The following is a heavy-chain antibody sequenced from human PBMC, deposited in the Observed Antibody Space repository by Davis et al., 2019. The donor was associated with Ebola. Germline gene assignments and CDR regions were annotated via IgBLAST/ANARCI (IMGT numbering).Heavy chain of an antibody. CDR3: AKAAAAGTGVFDY. Sequence: PGGSLRLSCAASGFTFSGSAMHWVRQASGKGLEWVGRIRSKANSYATAYAASVKGRFTISRDDSKNTAYLQMNSLRAEDTALYYCAKAAAAGTGVFDYWGQGTLVTVSS. CDR2: IRSKANSYAT. J-gene: IGHJ4*02. CDR1: GFTFSGSA. V-gene: IGHV3-73*01. D-gene: IGHD6-13*01.